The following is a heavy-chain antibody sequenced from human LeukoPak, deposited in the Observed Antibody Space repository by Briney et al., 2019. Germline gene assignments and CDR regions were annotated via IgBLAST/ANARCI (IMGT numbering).Heavy chain of an antibody. CDR2: IIPIFGTA. D-gene: IGHD5-12*01. Sequence: GGSLRLSCKASGGTFSSYAISWVRQAPGQGLEWMGGIIPIFGTANYAQKFQGRVTITADKSTSTAYMELSSLRSEDTAVYYCARSPPDVVATMPSYYYYMDVWGKGTTVTVSS. CDR1: GGTFSSYA. CDR3: ARSPPDVVATMPSYYYYMDV. V-gene: IGHV1-69*06. J-gene: IGHJ6*03.